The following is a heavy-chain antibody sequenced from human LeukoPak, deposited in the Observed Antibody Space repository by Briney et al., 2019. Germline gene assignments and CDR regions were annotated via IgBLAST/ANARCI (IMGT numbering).Heavy chain of an antibody. J-gene: IGHJ4*02. CDR2: ISSSSSYI. V-gene: IGHV3-21*01. CDR3: ASLNRADCSSTSCHTHY. Sequence: GGSLRLSCAASGLTFSNYSMNWVRQAPGKGLEWVSSISSSSSYIYYAGSVKGRFTISRDNAKNSLYLQMNSLRAEDTALYYCASLNRADCSSTSCHTHYWGQGTLVTVSS. D-gene: IGHD2-2*01. CDR1: GLTFSNYS.